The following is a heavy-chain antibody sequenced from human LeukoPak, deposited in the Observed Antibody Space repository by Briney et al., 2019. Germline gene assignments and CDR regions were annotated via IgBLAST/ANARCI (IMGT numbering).Heavy chain of an antibody. CDR1: GGSISSGGYY. Sequence: SETLSLTCTVSGGSISSGGYYWSWIRQPPGKGLEWIGEINHSGSTNYNPSLKSRVTISVDTSKNQFSLKLSSVTAADTAVYYCARGQWMVRGVIITRYFDYWGQGTLVTVSS. J-gene: IGHJ4*02. CDR3: ARGQWMVRGVIITRYFDY. V-gene: IGHV4-39*07. D-gene: IGHD3-10*01. CDR2: INHSGST.